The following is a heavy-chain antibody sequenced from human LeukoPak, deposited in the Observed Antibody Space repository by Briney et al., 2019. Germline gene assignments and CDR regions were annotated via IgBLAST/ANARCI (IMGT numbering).Heavy chain of an antibody. CDR2: ISSSSSYI. D-gene: IGHD3-3*01. CDR3: ARVTLRAVLRFLPEAFDI. V-gene: IGHV3-21*01. Sequence: GGSLRLSCAASGFTFSSYSMNWVRQAPGKGLEWVSSISSSSSYIYYADSVKGRFTISRDNAKNSLYLQMNSLRAEDTAVYYCARVTLRAVLRFLPEAFDIWGQGTMVTVSS. J-gene: IGHJ3*02. CDR1: GFTFSSYS.